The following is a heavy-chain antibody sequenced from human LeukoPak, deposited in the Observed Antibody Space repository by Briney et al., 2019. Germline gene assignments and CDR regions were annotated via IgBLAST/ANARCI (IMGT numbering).Heavy chain of an antibody. Sequence: PGGSLRLSCAASGFTFSSYGMHWVRQAPGKGLEWVAFIRYDGSNKYYADSVKGRFTISRDNSKNTLYLQMNSLRAEDTAVYYCARAPSSSSSQGDYWGQGTLVTVSS. CDR1: GFTFSSYG. D-gene: IGHD6-6*01. J-gene: IGHJ4*02. V-gene: IGHV3-30*02. CDR3: ARAPSSSSSQGDY. CDR2: IRYDGSNK.